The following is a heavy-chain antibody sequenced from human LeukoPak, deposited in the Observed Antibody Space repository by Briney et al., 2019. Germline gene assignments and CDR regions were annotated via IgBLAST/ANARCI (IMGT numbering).Heavy chain of an antibody. CDR3: ARDGSWGDYQFYFYMDV. D-gene: IGHD2-2*01. Sequence: PGRSLGLSCEASGFTFRSFAMSWVRQAPGKGLEWLSGISASGHYIYQADSVKGRFTISRDNSKNTLYIEINSLRVEDTAVYYCARDGSWGDYQFYFYMDVWGKGTTVTVSS. V-gene: IGHV3-23*01. CDR1: GFTFRSFA. J-gene: IGHJ6*03. CDR2: ISASGHYI.